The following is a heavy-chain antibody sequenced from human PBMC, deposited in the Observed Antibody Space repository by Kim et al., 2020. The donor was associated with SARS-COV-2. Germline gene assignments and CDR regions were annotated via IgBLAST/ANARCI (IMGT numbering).Heavy chain of an antibody. Sequence: GYAASVKGRVTISSDNAKTSLYLQMNSLKAEDTALYYCAKDIHNSSGFDYWGQGTLVTVSS. D-gene: IGHD3-22*01. CDR3: AKDIHNSSGFDY. V-gene: IGHV3-9*01. J-gene: IGHJ4*02.